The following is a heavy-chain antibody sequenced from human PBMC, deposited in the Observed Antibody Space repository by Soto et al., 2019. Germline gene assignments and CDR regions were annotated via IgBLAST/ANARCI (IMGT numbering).Heavy chain of an antibody. CDR3: ASLYYDFWSGYPYYYYYMDG. J-gene: IGHJ6*03. Sequence: ASVKVSCKASGYTFTSYDINWVRQATGQGLEWMGWMNPNSGNTGYAQKLQGRVTMTRNTSISTAYMELSSLRSEDTAVYYCASLYYDFWSGYPYYYYYMDGWGKGTTVTVSS. CDR1: GYTFTSYD. V-gene: IGHV1-8*01. D-gene: IGHD3-3*01. CDR2: MNPNSGNT.